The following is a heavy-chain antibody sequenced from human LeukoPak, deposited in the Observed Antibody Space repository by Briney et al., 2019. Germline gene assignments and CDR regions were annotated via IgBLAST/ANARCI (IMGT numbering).Heavy chain of an antibody. Sequence: GRSLRLSCAASGFTFSSYGMHWVRQAPGKGLEWVAVISYDGSNKYYADSVKGRFTISRDNSKNTLYLQMNSLRAEDTAVYYCARDRSYYDSSVYFDYWGQGTLVTVSS. V-gene: IGHV3-30*03. J-gene: IGHJ4*02. D-gene: IGHD3-22*01. CDR3: ARDRSYYDSSVYFDY. CDR2: ISYDGSNK. CDR1: GFTFSSYG.